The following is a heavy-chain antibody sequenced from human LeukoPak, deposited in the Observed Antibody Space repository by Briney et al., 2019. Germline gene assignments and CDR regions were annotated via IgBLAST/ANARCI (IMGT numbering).Heavy chain of an antibody. CDR2: ISSSSSYI. D-gene: IGHD2-2*01. CDR3: AKGESNRTSWGGFDI. V-gene: IGHV3-21*01. J-gene: IGHJ3*02. Sequence: GGSLRLSCAASGFTFSSYSMNWVRQAPGKGLEWVSSISSSSSYIYYADSVRGRFTISRDNSKNTLNLQMISLRDEDTAVYYCAKGESNRTSWGGFDIWGQGTMVTVGS. CDR1: GFTFSSYS.